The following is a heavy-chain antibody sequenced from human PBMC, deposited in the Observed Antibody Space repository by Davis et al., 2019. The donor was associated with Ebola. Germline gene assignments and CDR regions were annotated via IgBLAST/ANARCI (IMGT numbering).Heavy chain of an antibody. CDR3: ARGSVWSGYRVDY. CDR1: GGSISSSSYY. J-gene: IGHJ4*02. CDR2: IYYSGST. Sequence: GSLRLSCTVSGGSISSSSYYWGWIRQPPGKGLEWIGSIYYSGSTYYNPSLKSRVTISVDTSKNQFSLKLSSVTAADTAVYYCARGSVWSGYRVDYWGQGTLVTVSS. D-gene: IGHD3-3*01. V-gene: IGHV4-39*07.